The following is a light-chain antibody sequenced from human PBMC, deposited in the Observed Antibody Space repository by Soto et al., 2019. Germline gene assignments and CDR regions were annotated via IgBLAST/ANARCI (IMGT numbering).Light chain of an antibody. V-gene: IGKV1-5*01. CDR3: QHYRRNTWS. Sequence: DIQVTPSPSTLSASVGGSVAITCRASQSVGTWVAWYQQKPGKAPKLLIYGASNLESGVPSRFSGSGSGTEFTLTITTLQPDDFATYFCQHYRRNTWSFGPGTKV. CDR2: GAS. CDR1: QSVGTW. J-gene: IGKJ1*01.